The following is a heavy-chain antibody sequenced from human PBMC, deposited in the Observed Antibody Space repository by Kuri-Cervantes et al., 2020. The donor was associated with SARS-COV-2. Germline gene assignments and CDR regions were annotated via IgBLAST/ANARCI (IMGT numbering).Heavy chain of an antibody. CDR1: GFTFSSYA. CDR3: AKICRRATVTTLDFDL. CDR2: ISGSGGST. J-gene: IGHJ2*01. V-gene: IGHV3-23*01. D-gene: IGHD4-17*01. Sequence: GESLKISCAASGFTFSSYAMSWVRQAPGKGLEWVSAISGSGGSTYYADSVKGRFTISRDNSKNTLYLRMNSLRAEDMAVYYCAKICRRATVTTLDFDLWGRGTLVTVSS.